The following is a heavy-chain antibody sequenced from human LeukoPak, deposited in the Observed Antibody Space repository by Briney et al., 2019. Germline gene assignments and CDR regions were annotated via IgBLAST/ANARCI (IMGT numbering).Heavy chain of an antibody. J-gene: IGHJ4*02. CDR3: ARAPRDYYDSSGYYYGFMYYFDY. D-gene: IGHD3-22*01. CDR2: INHSGST. V-gene: IGHV4-31*03. Sequence: PSQTLSLTCTVSGVSISSGGYYWRWIRQHPGKGLEWIGEINHSGSTNYNPSLKSRVTISVDTSKNQFSLKLSSVTAADTAVYYCARAPRDYYDSSGYYYGFMYYFDYWGQGTLVTVSS. CDR1: GVSISSGGYY.